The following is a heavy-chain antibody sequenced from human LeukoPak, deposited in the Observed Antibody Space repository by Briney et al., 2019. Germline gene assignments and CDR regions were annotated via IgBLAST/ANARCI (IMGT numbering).Heavy chain of an antibody. CDR1: GGTFNSYA. D-gene: IGHD2-2*01. CDR2: IIPIFGTA. Sequence: ASVKVSYKASGGTFNSYAISWVGQAPGQGVEWMGGIIPIFGTANYAQKFQGRVTITADESTSTAYMELSSLRSEDTAVYYCARDGDIVVVPAAMRYTAMVDYYYGMDVWGKGTTVTVSS. J-gene: IGHJ6*04. V-gene: IGHV1-69*13. CDR3: ARDGDIVVVPAAMRYTAMVDYYYGMDV.